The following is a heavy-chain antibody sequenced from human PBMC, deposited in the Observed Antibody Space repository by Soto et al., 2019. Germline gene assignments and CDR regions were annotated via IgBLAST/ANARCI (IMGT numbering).Heavy chain of an antibody. Sequence: ASVKVSCKASGYTFTSYDINWVRQATGQGLEWMGWMNPNSGNTGYAQKFQGRVTMTRNTSISTAYMELSSLRSEDTAVYYCARGEFSSGWYWYFDLWGRGTLVTVSS. J-gene: IGHJ2*01. V-gene: IGHV1-8*01. CDR2: MNPNSGNT. CDR1: GYTFTSYD. CDR3: ARGEFSSGWYWYFDL. D-gene: IGHD6-19*01.